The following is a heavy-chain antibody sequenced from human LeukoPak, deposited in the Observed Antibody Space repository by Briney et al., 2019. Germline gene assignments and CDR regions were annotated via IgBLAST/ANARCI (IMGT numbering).Heavy chain of an antibody. CDR2: IKQDGSEK. CDR1: GFTFSSYW. V-gene: IGHV3-7*01. D-gene: IGHD4-17*01. CDR3: AGDPETDAFDI. J-gene: IGHJ3*02. Sequence: GGSLRLSCAASGFTFSSYWMSWVRQAPGKGLEWVANIKQDGSEKYYVDSVKGRFTISRDNAKNSLYLQMNSLRAEDTAVYYCAGDPETDAFDIWGQGTMVTVSS.